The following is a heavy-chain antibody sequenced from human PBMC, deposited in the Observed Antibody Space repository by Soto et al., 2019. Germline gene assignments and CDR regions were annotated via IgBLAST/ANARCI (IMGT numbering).Heavy chain of an antibody. Sequence: QITLKESGPTLVKPTQTLTLTCTFSGFSLSTRGVGVGWIRQFPGKALEWLALIYWDDDKRYSPSLKSRLTITQDTSKNQVVLTMTNMDPVDTATYYCAHKGVAGYGWVNWGQGTLVTVSS. CDR1: GFSLSTRGVG. J-gene: IGHJ4*02. CDR3: AHKGVAGYGWVN. V-gene: IGHV2-5*02. CDR2: IYWDDDK. D-gene: IGHD5-18*01.